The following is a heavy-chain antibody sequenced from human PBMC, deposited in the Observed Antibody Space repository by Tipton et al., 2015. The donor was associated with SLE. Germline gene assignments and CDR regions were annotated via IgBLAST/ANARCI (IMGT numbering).Heavy chain of an antibody. CDR1: GGSISSYY. V-gene: IGHV4-4*09. Sequence: LRLSCTVSGGSISSYYWSWIRQPPGKGLEWIGYIYTSGSTNYNPSLKSRVTISVDTSKNQFSLKLSSVTAADTAVYYCAREGLYRGGGDCFDYWGQGTLVTVSS. D-gene: IGHD2-21*01. CDR2: IYTSGST. CDR3: AREGLYRGGGDCFDY. J-gene: IGHJ4*02.